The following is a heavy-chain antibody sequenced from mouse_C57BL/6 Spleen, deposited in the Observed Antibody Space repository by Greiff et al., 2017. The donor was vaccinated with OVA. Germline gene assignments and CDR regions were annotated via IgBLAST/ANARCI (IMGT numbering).Heavy chain of an antibody. D-gene: IGHD2-2*01. V-gene: IGHV14-4*01. J-gene: IGHJ4*01. CDR3: TTTVTTGYYAMDY. CDR2: IDPENGDT. Sequence: VHVKQSGAELVRPGASVKLSCTASGFNIKDDYMHWVKQRPEQGLEWIGWIDPENGDTEYASKFQGKATITADTSSNTAYLQLSSLTSEDTAVYYCTTTVTTGYYAMDYWGQGTSVTVSS. CDR1: GFNIKDDY.